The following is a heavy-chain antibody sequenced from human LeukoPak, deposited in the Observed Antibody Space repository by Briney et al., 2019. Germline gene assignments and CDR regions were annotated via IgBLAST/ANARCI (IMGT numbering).Heavy chain of an antibody. CDR2: TNTDGSST. D-gene: IGHD3-22*01. J-gene: IGHJ4*02. Sequence: GGSLRPSCEASGITFSHYWMHWARQPPGRGLVWVSRTNTDGSSTIYMHSMKGRFTISRDNAKNKIYLQMNSLRAEDTAVYYCVPSDSSGLDWGQGTLVTVSS. CDR3: VPSDSSGLD. V-gene: IGHV3-74*01. CDR1: GITFSHYW.